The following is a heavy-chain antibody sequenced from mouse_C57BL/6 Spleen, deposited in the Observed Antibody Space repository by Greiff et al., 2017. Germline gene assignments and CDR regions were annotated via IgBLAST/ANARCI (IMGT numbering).Heavy chain of an antibody. CDR3: ARHRSGYYYAMDY. CDR1: GFSLTSYG. CDR2: IWSDGST. V-gene: IGHV2-6-1*01. J-gene: IGHJ4*01. Sequence: QVQLQQSGPGLVAPSQSLSITCTVSGFSLTSYGVHWVRQPPGKGLEWLVVIWSDGSTTYNSALKSRLSISKDNSKSQVFLKMNSLQTDDTAMYYCARHRSGYYYAMDYWGQGTSVTVSS.